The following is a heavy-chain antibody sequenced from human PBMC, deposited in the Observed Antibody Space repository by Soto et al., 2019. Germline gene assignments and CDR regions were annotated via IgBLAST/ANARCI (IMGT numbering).Heavy chain of an antibody. D-gene: IGHD6-19*01. CDR1: GFTFNTFS. CDR2: ISYDGSNK. J-gene: IGHJ6*02. CDR3: ARATVNSGWYYKEGYQYAMDV. Sequence: QVHLVESGGGVVQPGKSLRLSCAASGFTFNTFSIHWVRQAPGKGLEWVAVISYDGSNKNYADSVKARFTISRDNSKNTVYLGTDSLRPGDTAVYYCARATVNSGWYYKEGYQYAMDVWGQGTTVTVSS. V-gene: IGHV3-30-3*01.